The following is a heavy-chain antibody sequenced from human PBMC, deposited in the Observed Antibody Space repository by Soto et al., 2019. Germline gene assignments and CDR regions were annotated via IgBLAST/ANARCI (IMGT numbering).Heavy chain of an antibody. CDR2: ISYDGSNK. J-gene: IGHJ5*02. CDR1: GFTFSSYA. CDR3: ARVAEPYSSGWYADGWFDP. D-gene: IGHD6-19*01. Sequence: PGGSLRLSCAASGFTFSSYAMHWVRQAPGKGLEWVAVISYDGSNKYYADSVKGRFTIPRDNSKNTLYLQMNSLRAEDTAVYYCARVAEPYSSGWYADGWFDPWGQGTLVTVSS. V-gene: IGHV3-30-3*01.